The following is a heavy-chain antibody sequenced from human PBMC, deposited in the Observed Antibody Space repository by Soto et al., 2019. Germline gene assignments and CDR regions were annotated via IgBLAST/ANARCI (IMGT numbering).Heavy chain of an antibody. CDR1: GFSLSTSGVG. CDR2: VYWDDAK. V-gene: IGHV2-5*02. CDR3: AHRSAASLFDS. J-gene: IGHJ4*02. D-gene: IGHD2-2*01. Sequence: QITLKESGPTLVKPTQTLTLTCTFSGFSLSTSGVGVGWIRQPPGKALECLGVVYWDDAKRYSPSLKSRLTXTXXTSKNQVVLTMTNMDPVDTATYYCAHRSAASLFDSWGQGTLVSVSS.